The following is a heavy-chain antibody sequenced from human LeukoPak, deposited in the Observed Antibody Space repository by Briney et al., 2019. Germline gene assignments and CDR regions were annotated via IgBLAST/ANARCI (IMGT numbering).Heavy chain of an antibody. J-gene: IGHJ4*02. V-gene: IGHV3-48*01. D-gene: IGHD4-17*01. CDR2: ISSSSSSTI. Sequence: PGGSLRLSCAASGFTFSSYSMNWVRQAPGKGLEWVSYISSSSSSTIYYADSVKGRFTISRDNAKNSLYLQMNSLRAEDTAVYYCAPLPPKVTTFIVPNWGQGTLVTVSS. CDR3: APLPPKVTTFIVPN. CDR1: GFTFSSYS.